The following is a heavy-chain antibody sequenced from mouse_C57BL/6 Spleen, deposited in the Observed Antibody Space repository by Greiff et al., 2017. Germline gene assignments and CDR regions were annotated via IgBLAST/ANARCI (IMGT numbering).Heavy chain of an antibody. V-gene: IGHV5-4*01. CDR1: GFTFSSYA. D-gene: IGHD2-5*01. Sequence: EVKLVESGGCLVKPGGSLKLSCAASGFTFSSYAMSWVRQTPEKRLEWVATISDGGSYTYYPDNVKGRFTISRDNAKNNLYLQMSHLKSEDTAMYYCAREDYYSNYIDYCGQGTTLTVSS. CDR3: AREDYYSNYIDY. J-gene: IGHJ2*01. CDR2: ISDGGSYT.